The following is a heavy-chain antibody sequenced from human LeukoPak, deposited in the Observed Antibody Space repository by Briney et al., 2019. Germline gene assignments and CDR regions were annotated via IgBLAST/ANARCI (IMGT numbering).Heavy chain of an antibody. V-gene: IGHV3-74*01. J-gene: IGHJ4*02. CDR1: GFAFSDSR. Sequence: GGSLRLSCVASGFAFSDSRMHWVRQAPGKGLEWVSRITGDGSSTACASSVKGRFTVSRDNARTTLYLQMNSLRVEDTAVYFCAKSRRDFWGQGTLVTVSS. CDR3: AKSRRDF. CDR2: ITGDGSST.